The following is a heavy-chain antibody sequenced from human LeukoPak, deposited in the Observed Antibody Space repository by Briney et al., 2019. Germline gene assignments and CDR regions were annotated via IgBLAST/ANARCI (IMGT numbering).Heavy chain of an antibody. D-gene: IGHD2-2*01. CDR2: TYYRSTWYN. CDR3: ARRLTQYDCFDP. J-gene: IGHJ5*02. CDR1: GDSVSSGSAA. V-gene: IGHV6-1*01. Sequence: SQTLSLTCAISGDSVSSGSAAWNWIRQSPSRGLEWLGRTYYRSTWYNDYAVSVRGRITVNPDTSKNQFSLHLNSVTPEDTAVYYCARRLTQYDCFDPWGQGILVTVSS.